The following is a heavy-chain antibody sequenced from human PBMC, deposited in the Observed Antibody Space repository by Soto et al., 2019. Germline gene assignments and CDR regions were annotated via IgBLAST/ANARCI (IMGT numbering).Heavy chain of an antibody. J-gene: IGHJ6*02. CDR3: AKAGYNYVFLTGSMDV. CDR2: IIPLLNFS. V-gene: IGHV1-69*01. CDR1: GITLTRVA. Sequence: QVQLVQSGAEVKPPGSSVKVSCKASGITLTRVAISWVRQAPGQGLEWMGGIIPLLNFSKAAQMFQGRVTLTADDSTGTAYMELSSLRYDDTAVYYCAKAGYNYVFLTGSMDVWGQGTTVTVSS. D-gene: IGHD3-9*01.